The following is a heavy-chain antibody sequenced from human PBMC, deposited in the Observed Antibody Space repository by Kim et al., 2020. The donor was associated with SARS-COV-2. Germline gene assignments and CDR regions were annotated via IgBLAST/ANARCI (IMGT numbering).Heavy chain of an antibody. CDR3: ARSGCPSCYPYYYGMDV. J-gene: IGHJ6*02. CDR1: GGSISSSSYY. D-gene: IGHD2-15*01. CDR2: IYYSGST. V-gene: IGHV4-39*01. Sequence: SETLSLTCTVSGGSISSSSYYWGWIRQPPGKGLEWIGSIYYSGSTYYNPSLKSRVTISVDTSKNQFSLKLSSVTAADTAVYYCARSGCPSCYPYYYGMDVWGQGTTVTVSS.